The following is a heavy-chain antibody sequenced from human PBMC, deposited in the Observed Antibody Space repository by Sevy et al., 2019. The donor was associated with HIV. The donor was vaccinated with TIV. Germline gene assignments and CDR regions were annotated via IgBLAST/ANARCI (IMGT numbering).Heavy chain of an antibody. V-gene: IGHV1-69*13. CDR1: GGTFSSYA. D-gene: IGHD3-10*01. J-gene: IGHJ6*02. CDR2: IIPIFGTA. Sequence: ASVKVSCKASGGTFSSYAISWVRQAPGQGLEWMGGIIPIFGTANYAQKFQGRVTITADESTSTAYMERSSLRSEDTAVYYCARAGYGSVSYYPYYYYYGMDVWGQGTKVTVSS. CDR3: ARAGYGSVSYYPYYYYYGMDV.